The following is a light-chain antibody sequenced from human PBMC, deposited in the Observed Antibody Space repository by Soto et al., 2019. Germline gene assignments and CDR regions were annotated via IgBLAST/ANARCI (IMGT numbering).Light chain of an antibody. V-gene: IGKV1-5*03. CDR2: KAS. Sequence: DIQMTQSPSTLSASVGDRVTITCRASQSISTWLAWYQQKPGKAPKLLIYKASSLESGVPSSFSGSGXGXEFTLTIXXLXXXXXXXXXCQQYNSYSSWTFGQGTKVEIK. J-gene: IGKJ1*01. CDR1: QSISTW. CDR3: QQYNSYSSWT.